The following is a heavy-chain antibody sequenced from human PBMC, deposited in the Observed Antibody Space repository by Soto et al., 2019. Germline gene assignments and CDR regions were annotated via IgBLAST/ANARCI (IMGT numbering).Heavy chain of an antibody. D-gene: IGHD4-4*01. CDR2: ISGSGGST. V-gene: IGHV3-23*01. CDR1: GFTFSSYA. Sequence: PGGSLRLSCAASGFTFSSYAMSWVRQAPGKGLEWVSAISGSGGSTYYADSVKGRFTISRDNSKNTLYLQMDSLRPEDTAIYYCAREGVTNYTDYYFDLWGHGALVTVSS. J-gene: IGHJ4*01. CDR3: AREGVTNYTDYYFDL.